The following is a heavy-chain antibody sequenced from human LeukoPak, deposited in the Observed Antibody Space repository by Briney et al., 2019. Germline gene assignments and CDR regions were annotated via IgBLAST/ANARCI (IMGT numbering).Heavy chain of an antibody. J-gene: IGHJ6*04. Sequence: SETLSLTCTVSGGSISSGSYYWSWIRQPAGKGLEWIGCIYTSGSTNYNPSLKSRVTISVDTSKNQFSLKLSSVTAADTAVYYCARDKDMILDVWGKGTTVTVSS. V-gene: IGHV4-61*02. CDR3: ARDKDMILDV. CDR1: GGSISSGSYY. CDR2: IYTSGST. D-gene: IGHD2-15*01.